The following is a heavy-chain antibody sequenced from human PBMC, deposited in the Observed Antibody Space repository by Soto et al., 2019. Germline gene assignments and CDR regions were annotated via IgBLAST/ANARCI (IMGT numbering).Heavy chain of an antibody. CDR3: ARHKGPFYGDPYYYYGMDV. J-gene: IGHJ6*02. CDR2: IYYSGST. D-gene: IGHD4-17*01. Sequence: PSDTLSLTCTVSGGSITSSSYYWGWIRQPPGKGLEWIGSIYYSGSTYYNPSLKSRVTISVDTSKNQCSLKLSSVSGSDTALYYCARHKGPFYGDPYYYYGMDVWGQGSTVTVS. CDR1: GGSITSSSYY. V-gene: IGHV4-39*01.